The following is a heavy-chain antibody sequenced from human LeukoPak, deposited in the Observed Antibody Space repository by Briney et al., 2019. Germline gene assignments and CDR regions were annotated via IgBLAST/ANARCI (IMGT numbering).Heavy chain of an antibody. D-gene: IGHD1-7*01. J-gene: IGHJ4*02. CDR3: APAAGTTDY. V-gene: IGHV3-21*06. Sequence: GGSLRLSCAASGFTFSSYAMSWVRQAPGKGLEWVSSISSGGSYIYYADSVKGRFTISRDNAKNPLYLQMNSLRAEDTAVYYCAPAAGTTDYWGQGTLVTVSS. CDR1: GFTFSSYA. CDR2: ISSGGSYI.